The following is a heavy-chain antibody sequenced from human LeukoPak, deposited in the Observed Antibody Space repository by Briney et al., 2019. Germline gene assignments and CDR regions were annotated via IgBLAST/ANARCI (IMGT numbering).Heavy chain of an antibody. D-gene: IGHD4-17*01. CDR1: GGSISSYY. J-gene: IGHJ6*02. Sequence: PSETLSLTCTVSGGSISSYYWSWIRQPPGKGLEWIGYIYYSGSTNYNPSLKSRVTISVDTSKNQFSLKLSSVTAADTAVYYCARDRTTVGYGMDVWGQGTTVTVSS. CDR3: ARDRTTVGYGMDV. CDR2: IYYSGST. V-gene: IGHV4-59*01.